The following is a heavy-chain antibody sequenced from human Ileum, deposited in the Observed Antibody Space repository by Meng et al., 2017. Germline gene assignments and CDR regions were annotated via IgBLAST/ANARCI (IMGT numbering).Heavy chain of an antibody. V-gene: IGHV4-4*02. CDR3: ARGVVSGSHYNTY. J-gene: IGHJ4*02. Sequence: QVQLQESGPGLGKPSGTLSLTCPVSGGSISSSIWWSWVRQPPEKGLEWIGEIHHSGTTNYSPSLKSRLTISVDKSKNQFSLKLQSVTTADTAMYFCARGVVSGSHYNTYWGQGILVTVSS. D-gene: IGHD3-10*01. CDR2: IHHSGTT. CDR1: GGSISSSIW.